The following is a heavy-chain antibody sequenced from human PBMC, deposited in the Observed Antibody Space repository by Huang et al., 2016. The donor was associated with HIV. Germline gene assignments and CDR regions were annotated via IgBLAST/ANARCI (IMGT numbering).Heavy chain of an antibody. Sequence: QVQLQESGPGLVKPSQTLSLTCTVSGAPPIRSGGYFWSWIRQPPGKGLEWIGDIYDSGRTNYNPSRKSRVTILVDTSKNQFSLKLSAVTAADTALYYCARGLRDTSGHYNWFDPWGQGMLVTVSS. D-gene: IGHD3-22*01. CDR3: ARGLRDTSGHYNWFDP. CDR2: IYDSGRT. V-gene: IGHV4-30-4*08. CDR1: GAPPIRSGGYF. J-gene: IGHJ5*02.